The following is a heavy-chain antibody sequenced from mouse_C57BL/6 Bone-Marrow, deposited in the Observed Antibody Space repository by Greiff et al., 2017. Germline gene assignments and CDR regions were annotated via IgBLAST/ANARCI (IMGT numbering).Heavy chain of an antibody. Sequence: VQLKESGPVLVKPGPSVKISCKVSGFTFTDYYMHWVKQSHGKSLEWIGLVFPYNGGTSYNQKFKGKATLTVDTSSSTAYMELNSLTSEDSAVYNCARELTYEVYPFDYWGQGTTLTVSS. CDR1: GFTFTDYY. V-gene: IGHV1-36*01. D-gene: IGHD2-3*01. CDR2: VFPYNGGT. J-gene: IGHJ2*01. CDR3: ARELTYEVYPFDY.